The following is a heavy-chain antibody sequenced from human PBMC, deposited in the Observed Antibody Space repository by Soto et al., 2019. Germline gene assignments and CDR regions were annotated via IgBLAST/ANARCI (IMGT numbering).Heavy chain of an antibody. V-gene: IGHV1-58*02. CDR1: GFTFTSSA. CDR2: IVVGSGNT. J-gene: IGHJ6*02. D-gene: IGHD1-26*01. Sequence: GPSVKVSCKASGFTFTSSARHWVRQARGQRLEWIGWIVVGSGNTNYAQKFQERVTITRDMSTSTAYMELSSLRSEDTAVYYCAAGGATYYYYGMDVWGQGTTVTVSS. CDR3: AAGGATYYYYGMDV.